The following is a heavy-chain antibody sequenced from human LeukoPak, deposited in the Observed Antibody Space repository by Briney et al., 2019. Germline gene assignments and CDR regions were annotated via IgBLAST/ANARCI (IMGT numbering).Heavy chain of an antibody. CDR1: GYTFTSYG. Sequence: ASVKVSCKASGYTFTSYGISWVRQAPGQGLEWMGWISAYNGNTNYAQKLQGRVTMTTDTPTSTAYMELRSLRSDDTAVYYCARVLEGLGYYYGMDVWGQGTTVTVSS. CDR3: ARVLEGLGYYYGMDV. J-gene: IGHJ6*02. D-gene: IGHD3-16*01. V-gene: IGHV1-18*01. CDR2: ISAYNGNT.